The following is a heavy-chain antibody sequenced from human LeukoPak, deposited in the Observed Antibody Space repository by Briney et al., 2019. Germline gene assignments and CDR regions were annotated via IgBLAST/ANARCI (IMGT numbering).Heavy chain of an antibody. Sequence: GGSLRLSCAASGFTFSSYWMSWVRQAPGKGLEWVSYISSSGSTIYYADSVKGRFTISRDNAKNSLYLQMNSLRAEDTAVYYCASGYSYGYGYFDYWGQGTLVTVSS. CDR3: ASGYSYGYGYFDY. V-gene: IGHV3-48*04. D-gene: IGHD5-18*01. CDR2: ISSSGSTI. J-gene: IGHJ4*02. CDR1: GFTFSSYW.